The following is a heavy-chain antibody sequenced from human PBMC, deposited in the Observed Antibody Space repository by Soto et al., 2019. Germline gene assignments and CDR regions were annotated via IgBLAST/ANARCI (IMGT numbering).Heavy chain of an antibody. V-gene: IGHV4-4*07. CDR1: GDSISNYY. J-gene: IGHJ4*02. CDR2: THSNVKT. Sequence: SETLSLTCIVSGDSISNYYWTWIRQAAGKGLQWIGRTHSNVKTDYNSSLRTRVTMSVDTSKKQVSLKVTSVTAADTAIYYCARGGTMSWNVLYLWGQGAPVTVSS. CDR3: ARGGTMSWNVLYL. D-gene: IGHD2-8*01.